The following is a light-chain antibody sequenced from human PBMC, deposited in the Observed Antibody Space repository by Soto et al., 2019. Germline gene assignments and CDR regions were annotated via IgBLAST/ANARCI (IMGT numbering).Light chain of an antibody. CDR1: QSISSW. J-gene: IGKJ1*01. Sequence: DIQMTQSPSTLSASVGDRVTITCRASQSISSWLAWYQQKPGKAPKLLIYKASSLESGVPSRFRGSGSGTEFTLTISSLQPDDFATDYCQQYNSYWTFGQGTKVEIK. CDR2: KAS. CDR3: QQYNSYWT. V-gene: IGKV1-5*03.